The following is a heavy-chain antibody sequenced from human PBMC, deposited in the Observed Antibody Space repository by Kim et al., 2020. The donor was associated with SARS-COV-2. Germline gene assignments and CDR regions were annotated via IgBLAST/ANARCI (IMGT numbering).Heavy chain of an antibody. CDR2: IKQDGSQK. J-gene: IGHJ5*02. CDR1: GFTFTSYW. Sequence: GGSLRLSCVASGFTFTSYWMSWVRQAPGKGLEWVANIKQDGSQKYYVDSVKGRFTISRDNAQNLLFLQMNSLRVEDTAFYYCARDGPYGSVNSGWFDPWGQGTLVTVSS. D-gene: IGHD2-15*01. CDR3: ARDGPYGSVNSGWFDP. V-gene: IGHV3-7*03.